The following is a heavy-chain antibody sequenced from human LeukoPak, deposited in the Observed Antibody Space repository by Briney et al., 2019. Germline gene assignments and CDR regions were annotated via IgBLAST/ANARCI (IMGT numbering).Heavy chain of an antibody. D-gene: IGHD3-22*01. V-gene: IGHV4-59*08. CDR1: GGSISSYY. CDR3: ARVRDSSGYYVDAFDI. Sequence: PSETLSLTCTVSGGSISSYYWSWIRQPPGKGLEWIGYIYYSGSTNYNPSLKSRVTISVDTSKNQFSLKLSSATAADTAVYYCARVRDSSGYYVDAFDIWGQGTMVTVSS. CDR2: IYYSGST. J-gene: IGHJ3*02.